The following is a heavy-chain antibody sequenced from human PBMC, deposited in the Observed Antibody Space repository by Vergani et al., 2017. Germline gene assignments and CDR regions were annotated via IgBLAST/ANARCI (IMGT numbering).Heavy chain of an antibody. CDR3: ARNPYCGGDCYSDAFDI. J-gene: IGHJ3*02. Sequence: QVQLQESGPGLVKPSQTLSLTCTVSGGSISSGDYYWSWIRQPPGKGLEWIGYIYYSGSTYYNPSLKSRVTISVDTSKNQFSLKLSSVTAADTAVYYCARNPYCGGDCYSDAFDIWGQGTMVTVSS. D-gene: IGHD2-21*02. V-gene: IGHV4-30-4*01. CDR1: GGSISSGDYY. CDR2: IYYSGST.